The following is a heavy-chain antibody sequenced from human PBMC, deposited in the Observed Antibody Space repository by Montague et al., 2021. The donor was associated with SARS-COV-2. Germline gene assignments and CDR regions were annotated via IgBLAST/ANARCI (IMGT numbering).Heavy chain of an antibody. CDR1: GDSVSSGSYY. CDR3: ARHPWHITLFGVVTRYGMDG. V-gene: IGHV4-61*01. D-gene: IGHD3-3*01. CDR2: IYYSGST. Sequence: SETLSLTCTVSGDSVSSGSYYWSWIRQPPGKGLEWIVYIYYSGSTNYNPSLKSRVTISVDTSKNQFSLKLSSVTAADTAVYYCARHPWHITLFGVVTRYGMDGWGQGTTVTVSS. J-gene: IGHJ6*02.